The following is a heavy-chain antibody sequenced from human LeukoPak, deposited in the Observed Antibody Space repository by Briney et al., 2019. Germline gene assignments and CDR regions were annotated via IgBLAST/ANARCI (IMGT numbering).Heavy chain of an antibody. V-gene: IGHV4-39*07. CDR3: AREASSVVVVPAAPNGMDV. J-gene: IGHJ6*02. Sequence: SETLSLTCTVSGGSISSSSYYWGWIRQPPGKGLEWIGSIYYSGSTYYNPSLKSRVTISVDTSKNQFSLKLSSVTAADTAVYYCAREASSVVVVPAAPNGMDVWGQGTTVTVSS. D-gene: IGHD2-2*01. CDR1: GGSISSSSYY. CDR2: IYYSGST.